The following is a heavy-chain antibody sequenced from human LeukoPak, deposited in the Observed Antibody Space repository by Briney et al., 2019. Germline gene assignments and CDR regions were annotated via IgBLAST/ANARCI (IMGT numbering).Heavy chain of an antibody. CDR2: INPNSGGT. Sequence: ASVKVSCKASGYTFTGYYMHWVRQAPGQGLEWMGWINPNSGGTNYAQKFQGRVTMTRDTSISTAYMELSRLRSDDTAVYYCARVYDTLTGPVDAFDIWGQGTMVTVSS. J-gene: IGHJ3*02. CDR3: ARVYDTLTGPVDAFDI. CDR1: GYTFTGYY. D-gene: IGHD3-9*01. V-gene: IGHV1-2*02.